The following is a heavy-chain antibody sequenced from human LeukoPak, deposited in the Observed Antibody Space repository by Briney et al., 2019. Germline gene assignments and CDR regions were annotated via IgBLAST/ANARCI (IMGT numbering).Heavy chain of an antibody. J-gene: IGHJ4*02. CDR3: AKGHCTNGICWLD. V-gene: IGHV3-53*01. Sequence: PGGSLRLSCAASGFTVSSTYMSWVRQAPGKGLEWVSIIYSAGSTYYADSVKGRFTISRDNSKNTLYLQMNSLRAEDTAMYYCAKGHCTNGICWLDWGQGTLVTLSS. D-gene: IGHD2-8*01. CDR1: GFTVSSTY. CDR2: IYSAGST.